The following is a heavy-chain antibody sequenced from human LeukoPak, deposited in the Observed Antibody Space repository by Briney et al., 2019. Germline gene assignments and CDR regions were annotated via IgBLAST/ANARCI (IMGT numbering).Heavy chain of an antibody. Sequence: PGGSLRLSCAASGFTFSSYGMYWVRQAPGRGLEWVAFIRYDGSNKYYADSVKGRFTISRDNSKNTLYLQMNSLRAEDTAVYYCAKDLYSSSWIDAFDIWGQGTMVTVSS. CDR1: GFTFSSYG. V-gene: IGHV3-30*02. D-gene: IGHD6-13*01. CDR2: IRYDGSNK. J-gene: IGHJ3*02. CDR3: AKDLYSSSWIDAFDI.